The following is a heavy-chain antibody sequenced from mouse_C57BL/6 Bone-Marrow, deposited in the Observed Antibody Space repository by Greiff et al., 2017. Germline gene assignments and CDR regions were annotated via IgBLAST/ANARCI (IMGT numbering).Heavy chain of an antibody. D-gene: IGHD4-1*01. J-gene: IGHJ3*01. V-gene: IGHV1-4*01. CDR1: GYTFTSYT. CDR3: ARSFGWEFAY. Sequence: QVQLKESGAELARPGASVKMSCTASGYTFTSYTMHWVKQRPGQGLEWIGYINPSSGYTKYNQKFKDKATLTADKSSSTAYMQLSSLTSEDSAVYYCARSFGWEFAYWGQGTLVTVSA. CDR2: INPSSGYT.